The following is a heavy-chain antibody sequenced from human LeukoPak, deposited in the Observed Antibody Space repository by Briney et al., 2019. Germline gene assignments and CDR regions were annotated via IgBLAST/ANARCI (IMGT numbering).Heavy chain of an antibody. V-gene: IGHV4-34*01. Sequence: SETLSLTCAVYGGSFSGYYWSWIRQPPGKGLEWIGEINHSGSTNYNPSLKSRVTISVDTSKNQFSLKLSSVTAADTAVYYCASSPSYDFWSGYYYDAFDIWGQGTMVTVSS. CDR1: GGSFSGYY. CDR2: INHSGST. J-gene: IGHJ3*02. D-gene: IGHD3-3*01. CDR3: ASSPSYDFWSGYYYDAFDI.